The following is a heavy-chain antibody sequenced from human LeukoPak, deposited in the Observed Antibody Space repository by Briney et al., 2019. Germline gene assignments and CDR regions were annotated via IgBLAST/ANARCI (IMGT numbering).Heavy chain of an antibody. CDR2: IKEDATES. Sequence: GGSLRLSCAASGFTFSSYWMTWIRQAPGKGLEWVTHIKEDATESRSADSVKGRFTISRDNTKNSLFLQLNSLRAEDTAVYYCVRDRGWYHFDLWGQGTLVTVSS. D-gene: IGHD3-10*01. V-gene: IGHV3-7*01. J-gene: IGHJ4*02. CDR3: VRDRGWYHFDL. CDR1: GFTFSSYW.